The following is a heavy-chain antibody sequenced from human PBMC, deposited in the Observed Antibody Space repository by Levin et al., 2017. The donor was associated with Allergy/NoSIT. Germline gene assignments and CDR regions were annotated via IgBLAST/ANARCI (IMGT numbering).Heavy chain of an antibody. V-gene: IGHV3-64*02. J-gene: IGHJ4*02. CDR3: ARENGGPFDF. CDR2: INNKGDDT. Sequence: GESLKISCAASGFTFNTYAMHWVRQAPGQGLECVSAINNKGDDTYYADSVKGRFTISRDNSRNTLYLQMGSLRPEDMAVYYCARENGGPFDFWGQGTLVTVSS. D-gene: IGHD4-23*01. CDR1: GFTFNTYA.